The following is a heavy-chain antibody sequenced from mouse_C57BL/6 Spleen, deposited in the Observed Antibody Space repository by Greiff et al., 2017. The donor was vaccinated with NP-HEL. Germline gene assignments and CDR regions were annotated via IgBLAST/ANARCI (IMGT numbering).Heavy chain of an antibody. V-gene: IGHV5-17*01. CDR3: ARYKKLAMDY. J-gene: IGHJ4*01. CDR1: GFTFSDYG. CDR2: ISSGSSTI. D-gene: IGHD1-3*01. Sequence: DVKLVESGGGLVKPGGSLKLSCAASGFTFSDYGMHWVRQAPEKGLEWVAYISSGSSTIYYADTVKGRFTISRDNAKNTLFLQMTSLRSEDTAMYYCARYKKLAMDYWGQGTSVTVSS.